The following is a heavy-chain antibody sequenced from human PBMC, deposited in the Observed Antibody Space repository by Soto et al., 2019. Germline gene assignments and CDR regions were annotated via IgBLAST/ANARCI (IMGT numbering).Heavy chain of an antibody. Sequence: QVQLHESGPGLVKPSETLFLTCNVSGDSIGRFYWSWIRQSAEKGLEWIGRVYSTGGTAYNPALQGRVTISLDRSNNHVSLEMNSVTAADTAVYFCARDLSGTGLDIWGRGTRVTVSS. V-gene: IGHV4-4*07. CDR1: GDSIGRFY. D-gene: IGHD1-26*01. J-gene: IGHJ6*02. CDR3: ARDLSGTGLDI. CDR2: VYSTGGT.